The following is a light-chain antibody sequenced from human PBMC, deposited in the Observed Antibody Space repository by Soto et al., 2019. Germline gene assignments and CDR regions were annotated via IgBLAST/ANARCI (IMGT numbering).Light chain of an antibody. J-gene: IGKJ3*01. V-gene: IGKV4-1*01. Sequence: DIVMTQSPDSLAVSLGERATINCKSSQSVLYSSNNKNYLAWYQQKPGQPPKLLIYWASTRESGVPDRFSGSGSGTDFTLTITSLQAGDVAVYYCQQYYSTPPSFFTFGPGTKVEIK. CDR1: QSVLYSSNNKNY. CDR3: QQYYSTPPSFFT. CDR2: WAS.